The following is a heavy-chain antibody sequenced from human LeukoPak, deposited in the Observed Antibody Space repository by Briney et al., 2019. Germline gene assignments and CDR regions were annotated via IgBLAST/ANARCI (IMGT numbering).Heavy chain of an antibody. D-gene: IGHD6-19*01. J-gene: IGHJ4*02. Sequence: GRSLRLSCAASGFTFSSYGMHWVRQAPGKGLEWVAVISYDGSNQYYADSVKGRFTISRDNSKNTLYLQMNSLRAEDTAVYYCAKQSSAWYTAPNDYWGQGTLVTVSS. CDR3: AKQSSAWYTAPNDY. V-gene: IGHV3-30*18. CDR1: GFTFSSYG. CDR2: ISYDGSNQ.